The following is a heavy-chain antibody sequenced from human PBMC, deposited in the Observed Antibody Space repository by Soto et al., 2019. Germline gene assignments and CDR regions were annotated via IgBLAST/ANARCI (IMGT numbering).Heavy chain of an antibody. J-gene: IGHJ4*02. CDR3: ARATKKYYDILTGPFDY. V-gene: IGHV3-48*01. D-gene: IGHD3-9*01. CDR1: GFTFSSYS. Sequence: GGSLRLSCAASGFTFSSYSMNWVRQAPGKGLEWVSYISSSSSTIYYADSVKGRFTISRDNAKNSLYLQMNSLRAEDTAVYYCARATKKYYDILTGPFDYWGQGTLVTVSS. CDR2: ISSSSSTI.